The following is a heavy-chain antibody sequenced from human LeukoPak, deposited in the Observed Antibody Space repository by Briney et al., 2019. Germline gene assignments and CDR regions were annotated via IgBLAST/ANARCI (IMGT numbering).Heavy chain of an antibody. CDR1: GYTFSSYG. D-gene: IGHD3-16*01. Sequence: ASVRASCKASGYTFSSYGISWVRQAPGQGLEWMGWISAYNGNTNYARKLQGRVTMTTDTSTSTVYMELRSLRSDDTAVYYCARVGGTGDYWGQGTLVTVSS. V-gene: IGHV1-18*01. CDR2: ISAYNGNT. CDR3: ARVGGTGDY. J-gene: IGHJ4*02.